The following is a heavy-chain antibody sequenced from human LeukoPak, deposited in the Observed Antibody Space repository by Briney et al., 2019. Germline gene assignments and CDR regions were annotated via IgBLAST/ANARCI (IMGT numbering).Heavy chain of an antibody. CDR2: IYSGGST. CDR1: GFTVGSNY. J-gene: IGHJ4*02. Sequence: GGSLRLPCAASGFTVGSNYMSWVRQAPGKGLEWVSVIYSGGSTYYADSVKGRFTISRDNSKNTLYLQMNSLRAEDTAVYYCAKDLRSSADSKMGAADYWGQGTLVTVSS. CDR3: AKDLRSSADSKMGAADY. D-gene: IGHD1-26*01. V-gene: IGHV3-53*05.